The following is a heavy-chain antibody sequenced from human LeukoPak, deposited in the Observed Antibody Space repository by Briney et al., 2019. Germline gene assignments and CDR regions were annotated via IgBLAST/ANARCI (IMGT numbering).Heavy chain of an antibody. D-gene: IGHD3-16*01. CDR3: ARGGGIKPKSYYYYYYLDV. J-gene: IGHJ6*03. V-gene: IGHV4-4*07. Sequence: PSETLSLTCTVSGGSISSYYWSWIRQPAGKGLEWIGRIYTSGSTNYNPSLKSRVTMSVATSKNQFSLRLSSVPAADTAVYYCARGGGIKPKSYYYYYYLDVWGKGTTVTVSS. CDR1: GGSISSYY. CDR2: IYTSGST.